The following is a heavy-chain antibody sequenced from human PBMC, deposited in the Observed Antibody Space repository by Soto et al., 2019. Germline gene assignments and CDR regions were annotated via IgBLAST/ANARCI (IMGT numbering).Heavy chain of an antibody. Sequence: QVQLVQSGAEVKKPGSSVKVSCKASGGTFSSYAISWVRQAPGQGLEWMGGIIPIFGTANYAQKFQVRVTITADESTRPASMELSSLRSDDTAVYYCARHVPAAGYYYGMDVWGQGTTVTVSS. V-gene: IGHV1-69*12. J-gene: IGHJ6*02. CDR1: GGTFSSYA. CDR3: ARHVPAAGYYYGMDV. CDR2: IIPIFGTA. D-gene: IGHD2-2*01.